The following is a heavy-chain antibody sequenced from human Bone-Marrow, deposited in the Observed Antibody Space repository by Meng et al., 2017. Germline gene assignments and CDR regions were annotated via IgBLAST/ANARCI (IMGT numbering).Heavy chain of an antibody. D-gene: IGHD3-3*01. CDR3: ATEDHWSGSLNSDFGMNV. J-gene: IGHJ6*02. Sequence: GESLKISCAGPKFTFGDYWMHWVRQAPGKGLVWVARISTDGSTTNYAESVRGRFVISRDNAKNLLYLQMNSLRADDTAVYYCATEDHWSGSLNSDFGMNVWGQGTTVTVSS. V-gene: IGHV3-74*01. CDR2: ISTDGSTT. CDR1: KFTFGDYW.